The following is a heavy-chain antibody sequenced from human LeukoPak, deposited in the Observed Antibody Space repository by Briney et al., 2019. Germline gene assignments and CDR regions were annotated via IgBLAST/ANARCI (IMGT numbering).Heavy chain of an antibody. J-gene: IGHJ2*01. Sequence: ASVKVSCXASGYTFTSYYMHWVRQAPGQGLEWMGIINPSGGSTSYAQKFQGRVTMTRDTSTSTVYMELSSLRSEDTAVYYCARAYCGGDCYPLSWYFDLWGRGTLVTVSS. V-gene: IGHV1-46*01. D-gene: IGHD2-21*02. CDR3: ARAYCGGDCYPLSWYFDL. CDR2: INPSGGST. CDR1: GYTFTSYY.